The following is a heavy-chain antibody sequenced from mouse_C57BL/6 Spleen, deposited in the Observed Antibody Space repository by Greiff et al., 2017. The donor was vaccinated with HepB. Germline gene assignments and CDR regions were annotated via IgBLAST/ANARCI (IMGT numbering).Heavy chain of an antibody. J-gene: IGHJ2*01. CDR2: IRSKSSNYAT. V-gene: IGHV10-3*01. D-gene: IGHD1-1*01. CDR3: VREAGYYYGSSPYYFDY. Sequence: EVQGVESGGGLVQPKGSLKLSCAASGFTFNTYAMHWVRQAPGKGLEWVARIRSKSSNYATYYADSVKDRFTISRDDSQSMLYLQMNNLKTEDTAMYYCVREAGYYYGSSPYYFDYWGQGTTLTVSS. CDR1: GFTFNTYA.